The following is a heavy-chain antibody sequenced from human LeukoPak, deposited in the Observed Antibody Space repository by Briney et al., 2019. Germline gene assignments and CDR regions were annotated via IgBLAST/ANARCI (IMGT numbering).Heavy chain of an antibody. CDR2: IRYDGSNK. D-gene: IGHD3-22*01. CDR1: GFTFSSYG. J-gene: IGHJ4*02. CDR3: ARSRDSSGYYFGR. V-gene: IGHV3-30*02. Sequence: PGGSLRLSCAASGFTFSSYGMHWVRQAPGKGLEWVAFIRYDGSNKYYADSVKGRFTISRDNSKNTLYLQMNSLRAEDTAVYYCARSRDSSGYYFGRWGQGTLVTVSS.